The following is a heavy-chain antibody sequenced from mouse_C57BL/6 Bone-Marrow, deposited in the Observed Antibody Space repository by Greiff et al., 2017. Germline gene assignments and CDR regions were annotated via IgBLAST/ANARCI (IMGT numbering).Heavy chain of an antibody. CDR1: GFSITSGYY. V-gene: IGHV3-6*01. Sequence: EVKLLESGPGFVQPSQSLSLTCAVTGFSITSGYYWNWIRPFPGNKLEWTGYINNAGSNNSNPSLKNRMSFTRATSKNQIFLYLHFVSLEDTATYYYAASYYVLPINYWGQGTTLTVSS. D-gene: IGHD2-12*01. J-gene: IGHJ2*01. CDR3: AASYYVLPINY. CDR2: INNAGSN.